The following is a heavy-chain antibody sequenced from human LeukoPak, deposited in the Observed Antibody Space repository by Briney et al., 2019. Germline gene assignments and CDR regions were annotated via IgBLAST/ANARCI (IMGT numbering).Heavy chain of an antibody. CDR3: AATRFSGSYFGPDAFDI. CDR2: MNPNSGNT. D-gene: IGHD1-26*01. J-gene: IGHJ3*02. V-gene: IGHV1-8*01. CDR1: GYTFTSYD. Sequence: ASVKVSCKASGYTFTSYDINWVRQATGQGLEWMGWMNPNSGNTGYAQKFQGRVTMTRNTSISTAYMELSSLRSEGTAVYYCAATRFSGSYFGPDAFDIWGQGTMVTVSS.